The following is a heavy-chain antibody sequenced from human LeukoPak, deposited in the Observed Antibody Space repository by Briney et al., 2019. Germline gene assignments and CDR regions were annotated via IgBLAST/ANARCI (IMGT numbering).Heavy chain of an antibody. CDR1: GYSFTSLY. J-gene: IGHJ3*01. V-gene: IGHV1-46*01. Sequence: ASVKVSCKASGYSFTSLYMHWVRQASGQPPEWMGAIDPSGGTTRYAQKFQGRITMTRDTSTSTVHLELSSLRYYDTAVYYCERDRARVGTKDDAFDVWGQGTMVIVSS. CDR2: IDPSGGTT. CDR3: ERDRARVGTKDDAFDV. D-gene: IGHD3-10*01.